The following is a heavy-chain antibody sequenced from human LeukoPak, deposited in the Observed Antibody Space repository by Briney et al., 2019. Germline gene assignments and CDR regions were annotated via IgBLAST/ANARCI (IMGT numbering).Heavy chain of an antibody. CDR1: GFTFSNYN. CDR3: ATESGTYSGTCFDY. Sequence: GGSLRLSCAASGFTFSNYNMNWVRQAPGKGLEWVSYLSSSSNTIYYGDSVKGRFTISRDNAKNSLYLQMNSLRAEDTAVYYCATESGTYSGTCFDYWGQGTLVTVSS. CDR2: LSSSSNTI. J-gene: IGHJ4*02. D-gene: IGHD1-26*01. V-gene: IGHV3-48*01.